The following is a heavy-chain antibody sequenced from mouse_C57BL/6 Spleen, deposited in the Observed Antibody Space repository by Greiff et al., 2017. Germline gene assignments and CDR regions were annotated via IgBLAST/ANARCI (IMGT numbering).Heavy chain of an antibody. CDR3: AIERDWYFDV. CDR1: GFSLTSYA. J-gene: IGHJ1*03. V-gene: IGHV2-9-1*01. Sequence: VQLLESGPGLVAPSQSLSITCTVSGFSLTSYAISWVRQPPGKGLEWLGVIWTGGGTNYNSAIKSRLSISKDNSKSEVFLKRSSLQTDDTAKYYGAIERDWYFDVWGTGTTVTVSS. CDR2: IWTGGGT.